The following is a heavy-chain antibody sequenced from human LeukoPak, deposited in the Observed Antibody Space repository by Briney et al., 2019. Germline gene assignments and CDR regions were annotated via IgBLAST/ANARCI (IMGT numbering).Heavy chain of an antibody. D-gene: IGHD2-2*01. V-gene: IGHV3-23*01. CDR3: ARHHKNRRLQWDIDY. CDR2: ISGGGGGT. CDR1: GFTFSSYG. Sequence: GESLRLSCAASGFTFSSYGMSWVRQAPGKGLEWVSAISGGGGGTYSADSVKGRFTISRDNSKNTLHLQMNSLRAEDTAVYYCARHHKNRRLQWDIDYWGQGTLVTVSS. J-gene: IGHJ4*02.